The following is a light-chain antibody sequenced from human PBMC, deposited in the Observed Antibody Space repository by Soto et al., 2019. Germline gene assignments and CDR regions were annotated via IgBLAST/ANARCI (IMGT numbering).Light chain of an antibody. J-gene: IGLJ1*01. CDR2: AVS. CDR3: SSYTSDSTYV. CDR1: SSDVGLYDY. V-gene: IGLV2-14*01. Sequence: QSVLTQPASVSGSPGQSITISCTGTSSDVGLYDYVSWYQQHPGKAPQLMIYAVSNRPSGVSNRFSASKSGNTASLFISGLQVEDEAAYYCSSYTSDSTYVFGSGTKVTAL.